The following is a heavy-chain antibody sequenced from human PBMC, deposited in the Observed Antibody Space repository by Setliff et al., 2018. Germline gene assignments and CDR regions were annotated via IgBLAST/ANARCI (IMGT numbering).Heavy chain of an antibody. CDR2: IWYDGNNK. V-gene: IGHV3-33*08. J-gene: IGHJ6*03. Sequence: LRLSCAASRFTFSSYGMHWVRQAPGKGLEWVAVIWYDGNNKYYADSVKGRFTISRDNSKNTLYLQMNSLRPEDTAVYYCAKGVETEGPYYYYMDVWGKGTTVTVSS. D-gene: IGHD3-10*01. CDR1: RFTFSSYG. CDR3: AKGVETEGPYYYYMDV.